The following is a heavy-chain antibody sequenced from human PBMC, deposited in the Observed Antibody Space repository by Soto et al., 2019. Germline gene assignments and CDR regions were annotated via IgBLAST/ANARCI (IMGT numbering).Heavy chain of an antibody. D-gene: IGHD6-6*01. Sequence: QVQLVESGGGVVQPGRSLRLSCAASGFTFSSYAMHWVRQAPGKGLEWVAVISYGGSNKYYADSVKGRFTISRDNSKNTLYLQMNSLRAEDTAVYYCARDRTGLAARPNFDYWGQGTLVTVSS. CDR3: ARDRTGLAARPNFDY. J-gene: IGHJ4*02. CDR1: GFTFSSYA. CDR2: ISYGGSNK. V-gene: IGHV3-30-3*01.